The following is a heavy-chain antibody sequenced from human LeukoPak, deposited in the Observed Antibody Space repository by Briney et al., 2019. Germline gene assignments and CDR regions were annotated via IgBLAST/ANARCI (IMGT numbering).Heavy chain of an antibody. CDR2: INEGGNVK. Sequence: GGSLRLSCAASGFTFSAYWMSWVRQAPGKGLEWVANINEGGNVKFYVDSVKGRFTISRDNVKNSLYLQMNSLRAEDTAVYSCARVNDYDSGSLYRPIDYWGQGTLVTVSS. V-gene: IGHV3-7*01. CDR1: GFTFSAYW. J-gene: IGHJ4*02. D-gene: IGHD3-10*01. CDR3: ARVNDYDSGSLYRPIDY.